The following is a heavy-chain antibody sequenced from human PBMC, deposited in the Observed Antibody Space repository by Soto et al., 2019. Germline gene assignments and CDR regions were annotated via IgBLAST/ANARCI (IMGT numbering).Heavy chain of an antibody. CDR2: IYYSGST. D-gene: IGHD3-10*02. CDR3: ASYVPPDFDY. CDR1: GGSISSGDPY. Sequence: QVQLQESGPGLVKPSQALSLTCTVSGGSISSGDPYWSWIRQHPGKGLEWIGYIYYSGSTYYNPTLTSLVTISLDTSKSQFSLNLTSVTAADTAVYYCASYVPPDFDYWGQGTLVTVSS. V-gene: IGHV4-31*01. J-gene: IGHJ4*02.